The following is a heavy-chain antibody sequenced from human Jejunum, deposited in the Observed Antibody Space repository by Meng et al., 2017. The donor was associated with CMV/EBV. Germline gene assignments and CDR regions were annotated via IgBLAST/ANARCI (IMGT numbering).Heavy chain of an antibody. Sequence: GFRVSNAAMSWVRQAPGKGLEWVSGISGSGSLTFYADPVKGRFTISRDTSNNTLHLHMNSLGVDDTATYYCVKDKLLWFGELFEYWGQGTQVTVSS. CDR1: GFRVSNAA. J-gene: IGHJ4*02. V-gene: IGHV3-23*01. CDR2: ISGSGSLT. CDR3: VKDKLLWFGELFEY. D-gene: IGHD3-10*01.